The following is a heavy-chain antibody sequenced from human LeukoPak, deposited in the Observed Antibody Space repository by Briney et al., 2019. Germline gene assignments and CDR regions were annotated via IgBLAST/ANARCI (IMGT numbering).Heavy chain of an antibody. CDR1: GFTFDDYG. J-gene: IGHJ3*02. V-gene: IGHV3-20*01. Sequence: PGGSLRLSCAASGFTFDDYGMSWVRPAPGKGLEWVSGINWNGGSTGYADSVKGRFTISRDNAKNSLYLQMNSLRAEDTALYHCARGGPPDGRSAFDIWGQGTMVTVSS. CDR2: INWNGGST. CDR3: ARGGPPDGRSAFDI.